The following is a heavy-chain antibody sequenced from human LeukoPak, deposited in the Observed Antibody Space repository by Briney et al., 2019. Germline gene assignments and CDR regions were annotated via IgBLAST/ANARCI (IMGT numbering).Heavy chain of an antibody. V-gene: IGHV4-4*02. Sequence: SGTLSLTCAVSGVSISSFNWWSWVRQPPGKGLEWIGEIYHSGSTTYNASLKSRITISLDKSQNQLSLKLSSVTAADTAVYYCLQQAGYWGQGTLVTVSS. CDR1: GVSISSFNW. D-gene: IGHD6-13*01. J-gene: IGHJ4*02. CDR3: LQQAGY. CDR2: IYHSGST.